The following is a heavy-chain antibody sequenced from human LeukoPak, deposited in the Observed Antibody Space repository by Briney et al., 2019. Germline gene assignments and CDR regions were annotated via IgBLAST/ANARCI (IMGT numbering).Heavy chain of an antibody. CDR1: GFXFSSYS. CDR3: AKEPRHCGGDCFSLLDY. J-gene: IGHJ4*02. Sequence: GGSLRLSCAASGFXFSSYSISWVRQAPGKGREWVSLISGSGDNTYYADSVKGRFTISRDNSKNTLYLQMNSLRAEDTAVFYCAKEPRHCGGDCFSLLDYWGQGTLVTVSS. D-gene: IGHD2-21*02. V-gene: IGHV3-23*01. CDR2: ISGSGDNT.